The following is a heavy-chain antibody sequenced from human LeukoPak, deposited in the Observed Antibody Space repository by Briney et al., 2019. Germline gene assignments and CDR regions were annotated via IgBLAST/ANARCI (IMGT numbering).Heavy chain of an antibody. CDR1: GYTFYNYG. Sequence: GASVKVSCKAFGYTFYNYGISWMRRAPGQGLEWMGWISAYNGNTKYLQKLQGRVTVTTDTSTSTAYMELRSLRSDDTAVYYCARDGVAAASFLDYWGQGTLVTVSS. CDR3: ARDGVAAASFLDY. CDR2: ISAYNGNT. V-gene: IGHV1-18*01. J-gene: IGHJ4*02. D-gene: IGHD6-13*01.